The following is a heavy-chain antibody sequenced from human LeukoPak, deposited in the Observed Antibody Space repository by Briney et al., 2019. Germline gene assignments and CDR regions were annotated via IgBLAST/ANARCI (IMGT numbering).Heavy chain of an antibody. CDR1: GFTFSSYD. CDR2: ISSSSTTT. J-gene: IGHJ4*02. CDR3: AREGGLELPVDY. Sequence: PGGSLRLSCAASGFTFSSYDMNWVRQAPGKGLEWVSYISSSSTTTYYADSERGRFTISRDNAKNSLFLQMSRLRAEDTAVYYCAREGGLELPVDYWGQGTLVTVSS. D-gene: IGHD1-7*01. V-gene: IGHV3-48*01.